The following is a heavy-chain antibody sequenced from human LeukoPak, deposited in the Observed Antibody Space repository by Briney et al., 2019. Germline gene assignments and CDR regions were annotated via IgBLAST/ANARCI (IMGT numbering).Heavy chain of an antibody. CDR3: ARQWVVPTTTNWFDP. CDR1: GGSISSYY. V-gene: IGHV4-39*01. J-gene: IGHJ5*02. Sequence: SETLSLTCTVSGGSISSYYWGWIRQPPGKGLEWIGSIYYSGSTYYNPSLKSRVTISVGTSKNQFSLKLSSVTAADTAVYYCARQWVVPTTTNWFDPWGQGTLVTVSS. D-gene: IGHD2-2*01. CDR2: IYYSGST.